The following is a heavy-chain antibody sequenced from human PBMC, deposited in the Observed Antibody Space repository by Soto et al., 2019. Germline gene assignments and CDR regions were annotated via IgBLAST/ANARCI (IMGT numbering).Heavy chain of an antibody. D-gene: IGHD4-17*01. J-gene: IGHJ4*02. CDR2: IYYSGST. CDR1: GGSISSSGYY. V-gene: IGHV4-39*01. CDR3: AGQFSVYGDYGRYFDF. Sequence: QLQLQESGPGLVKPSETLSLTCTVSGGSISSSGYYWGWIRQPPGKGLEWIGTIYYSGSTYYNPSLKSRVTISVDTSKNPFSLKLSSVTAADTAVYYCAGQFSVYGDYGRYFDFWGQGTLVTVSS.